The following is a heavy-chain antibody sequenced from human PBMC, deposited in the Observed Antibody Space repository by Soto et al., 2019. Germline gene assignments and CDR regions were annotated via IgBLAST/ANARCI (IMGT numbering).Heavy chain of an antibody. CDR3: ARGKSGYLTFDY. Sequence: EVQLVETGGGLVQPGGSLRLSCAASGFIVSDTYMNWVRQAPGKGLEWLSVVYSGSATYYADSVKGRLTISRDNSKNTVYLQMNSLRVEDTAVYYCARGKSGYLTFDYWGQGTLVTVSS. D-gene: IGHD5-12*01. J-gene: IGHJ4*02. CDR1: GFIVSDTY. CDR2: VYSGSAT. V-gene: IGHV3-53*02.